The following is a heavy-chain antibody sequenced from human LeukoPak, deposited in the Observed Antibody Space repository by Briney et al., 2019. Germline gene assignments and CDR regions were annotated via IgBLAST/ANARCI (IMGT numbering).Heavy chain of an antibody. CDR3: ARGLGYCSSTSCFPYYMDV. V-gene: IGHV5-51*01. J-gene: IGHJ6*03. CDR1: GYSFTSYW. Sequence: GESLKISCKGSGYSFTSYWIGWVRQMPGKGLEWMGIIYPGDSDTRYSPSFQGQVTISADKSISTAYLQWSSLKASDTAMYYCARGLGYCSSTSCFPYYMDVWGKGTRSPSP. D-gene: IGHD2-2*01. CDR2: IYPGDSDT.